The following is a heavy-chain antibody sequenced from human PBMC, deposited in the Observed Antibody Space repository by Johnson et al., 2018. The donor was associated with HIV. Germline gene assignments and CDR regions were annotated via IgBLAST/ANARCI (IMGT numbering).Heavy chain of an antibody. CDR1: GFTFSSYT. CDR2: ISYDGSNK. D-gene: IGHD1-1*01. CDR3: ARGGIIHDACDI. J-gene: IGHJ3*02. V-gene: IGHV3-30*04. Sequence: VQLVESGGGVVQPGRSLRLSCAASGFTFSSYTMHWVRQAPGKGLEWVAVISYDGSNKYFADSVKGRFTISRDNSKNTLYLQMSSLRAEDTAVYYCARGGIIHDACDIWGQGTMVTVSS.